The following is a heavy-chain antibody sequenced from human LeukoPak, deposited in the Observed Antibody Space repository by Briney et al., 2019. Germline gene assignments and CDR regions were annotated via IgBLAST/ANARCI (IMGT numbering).Heavy chain of an antibody. CDR3: ARQPAIFYGSGVWALDI. CDR1: GYSFPIYW. Sequence: GESLKISCKGSGYSFPIYWITWVRQMPGKGLEWMGRIDPSDSYTNYSPSFQGHVTISADKSINTAYLQWSSLKASDTAIYFCARQPAIFYGSGVWALDIWGQGTMVTVSS. V-gene: IGHV5-10-1*01. D-gene: IGHD3-10*01. CDR2: IDPSDSYT. J-gene: IGHJ3*02.